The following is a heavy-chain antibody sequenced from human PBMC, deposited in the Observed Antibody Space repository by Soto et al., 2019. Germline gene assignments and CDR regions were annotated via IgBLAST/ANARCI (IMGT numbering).Heavy chain of an antibody. Sequence: QVQLVQSGAEVKEPGDSVRVSCEASGYTFTAYYIHWVRQVPGQGLEWMGWINPKFGDTTYAQDFQGRVTMTRDMSISTVYMELSTLTSDDTAIYYCARNIDYYYGPGSGNGHGVWGQGTTVTVFS. D-gene: IGHD3-10*01. CDR3: ARNIDYYYGPGSGNGHGV. CDR2: INPKFGDT. V-gene: IGHV1-2*02. CDR1: GYTFTAYY. J-gene: IGHJ6*02.